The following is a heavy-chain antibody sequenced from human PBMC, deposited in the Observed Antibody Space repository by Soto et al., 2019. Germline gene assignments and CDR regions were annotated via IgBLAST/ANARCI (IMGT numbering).Heavy chain of an antibody. CDR1: RFTFSIYA. CDR3: ARGELYCTNGVCYNFDY. V-gene: IGHV3-23*01. CDR2: ISGSGSST. Sequence: PGGSMRLSCAASRFTFSIYAMTWVRQAPGKGLEWVSAISGSGSSTYYADSVKGRFTISRDNSKNTLYLQMNSLRAEDTAVYYCARGELYCTNGVCYNFDYWGQGTLVTVSS. J-gene: IGHJ4*02. D-gene: IGHD2-8*01.